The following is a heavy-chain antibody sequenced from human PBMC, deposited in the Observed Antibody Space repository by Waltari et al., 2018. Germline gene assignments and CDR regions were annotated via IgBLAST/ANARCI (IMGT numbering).Heavy chain of an antibody. J-gene: IGHJ6*03. V-gene: IGHV4-34*02. CDR2: IHHRGST. D-gene: IGHD3-9*01. CDR3: ARDRTGSFENYQYYYYMDV. CDR1: GGSLSPYY. Sequence: QVQLEQWGAGLLKPSETLSLTCTVSGGSLSPYYWNWIRQPPGKGLEWLGEIHHRGSTNYMPSLESRVTMSLDIAKNQFSLNLKSVTAADTGIYFCARDRTGSFENYQYYYYMDVWGKGITVTVSS.